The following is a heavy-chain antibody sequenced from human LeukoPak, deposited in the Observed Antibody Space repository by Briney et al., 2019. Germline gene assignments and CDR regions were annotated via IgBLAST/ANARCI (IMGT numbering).Heavy chain of an antibody. CDR2: IYHSGST. CDR1: GGSISSGSYY. J-gene: IGHJ3*02. Sequence: SQTLSLTCTVSGGSISSGSYYWSWIRQPPGKGLEWIGYIYHSGSTYYNPSLKSRVTISVDRSKNLFSLKLSSVTAADTAVYYCARDSSGDAFDIWGQGTMVTVSS. CDR3: ARDSSGDAFDI. V-gene: IGHV4-30-2*01. D-gene: IGHD6-6*01.